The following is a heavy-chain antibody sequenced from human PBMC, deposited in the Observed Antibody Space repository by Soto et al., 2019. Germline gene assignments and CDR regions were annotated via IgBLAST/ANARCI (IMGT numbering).Heavy chain of an antibody. J-gene: IGHJ4*02. CDR1: GFTFSSFA. Sequence: GGSLRLSCAASGFTFSSFAMSWVRQAPGKGLEWVSAITFSGTGGSAYYADSVKGRFTISRDKSTNTLYLHMNSLRAEDTAVYYCARGSAYSDYDLEYWGQGTLVTVSS. CDR3: ARGSAYSDYDLEY. CDR2: ITFSGTGGSA. V-gene: IGHV3-23*01. D-gene: IGHD4-17*01.